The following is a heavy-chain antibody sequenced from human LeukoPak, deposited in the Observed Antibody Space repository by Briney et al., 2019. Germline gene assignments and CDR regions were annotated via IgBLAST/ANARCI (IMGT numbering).Heavy chain of an antibody. D-gene: IGHD6-13*01. CDR1: GCTFTAYY. J-gene: IGHJ5*02. V-gene: IGHV1-2*02. CDR2: INPNSGVT. Sequence: ASVKVSCKASGCTFTAYYVHWVRQAPGQGLEWMGWINPNSGVTKYAQKFQGRVTMTRDTSISTAYMELSRLISGDTAVYYCAKMAIAAAVEGDSWCDPWGQGTLVTVSS. CDR3: AKMAIAAAVEGDSWCDP.